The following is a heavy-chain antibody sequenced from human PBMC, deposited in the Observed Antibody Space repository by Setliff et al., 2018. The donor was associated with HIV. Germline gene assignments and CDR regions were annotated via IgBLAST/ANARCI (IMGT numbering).Heavy chain of an antibody. CDR2: ISGYNGWT. Sequence: GASVKVSCKASGYTFTSYGVRWVRQAPGQGLEWMGLISGYNGWTKYPQKFQGRVTMTTDTSTSTVYMELTSLTSDDTAVYYCARWVDDNSEGSYYHYMDVWGNGASVTVSS. CDR1: GYTFTSYG. V-gene: IGHV1-18*01. J-gene: IGHJ6*03. D-gene: IGHD6-25*01. CDR3: ARWVDDNSEGSYYHYMDV.